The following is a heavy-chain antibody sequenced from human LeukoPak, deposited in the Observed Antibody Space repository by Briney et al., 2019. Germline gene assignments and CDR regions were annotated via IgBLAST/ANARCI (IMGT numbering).Heavy chain of an antibody. V-gene: IGHV3-30*03. CDR3: ARAHLSSSSTDYMDV. Sequence: GGSLRLSCAASGFTFSTYGLHWVRQAPGKGLEWVAVISYDGNIKYYADSVKGRFTISRDNSKNTLSLQMNSLRPEDTAVYYCARAHLSSSSTDYMDVWGRGTTVTVSS. CDR2: ISYDGNIK. D-gene: IGHD6-6*01. CDR1: GFTFSTYG. J-gene: IGHJ6*03.